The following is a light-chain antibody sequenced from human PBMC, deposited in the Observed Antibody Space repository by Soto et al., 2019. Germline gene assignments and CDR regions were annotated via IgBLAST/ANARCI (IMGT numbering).Light chain of an antibody. CDR2: DVT. CDR3: SSDTNKDTLL. J-gene: IGLJ3*02. V-gene: IGLV2-14*03. CDR1: SSDVGGYDH. Sequence: QSALTQPASVSGSPGQSITISCTGTSSDVGGYDHVSWYQQHPGKAPKLIIYDVTVRPSGISRRFSGSKSDNTASLAVSGLQPEDEADYYCSSDTNKDTLLFGGETKLTVL.